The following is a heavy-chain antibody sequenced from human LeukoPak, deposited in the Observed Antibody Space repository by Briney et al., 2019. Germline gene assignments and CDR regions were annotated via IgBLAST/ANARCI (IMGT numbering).Heavy chain of an antibody. V-gene: IGHV3-30-3*01. D-gene: IGHD1-14*01. CDR2: ISYDGSNK. J-gene: IGHJ4*02. CDR3: AREAGGPYDY. CDR1: GFPFSSYA. Sequence: GGSLRLSCAASGFPFSSYAMHWVRQAPGKGLEWVAVISYDGSNKYYADSVKGRFTISRDNSKNTLYLQMNGLRAEDTAVYYCAREAGGPYDYWGQGTLVTVSS.